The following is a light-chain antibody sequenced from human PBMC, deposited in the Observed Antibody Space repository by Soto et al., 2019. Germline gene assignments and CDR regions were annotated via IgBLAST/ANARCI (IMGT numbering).Light chain of an antibody. CDR2: AAS. Sequence: NPMTQSPSSLSASVEDRVTIPCRASQSITTYLNWYLQKPGKAPKLLIYAASSLQSGVPSRFSGSGSETEFTLSISSLQPEDFATYFCQLIYSAPLTFGGGTKVDIK. CDR3: QLIYSAPLT. CDR1: QSITTY. J-gene: IGKJ4*01. V-gene: IGKV1-39*01.